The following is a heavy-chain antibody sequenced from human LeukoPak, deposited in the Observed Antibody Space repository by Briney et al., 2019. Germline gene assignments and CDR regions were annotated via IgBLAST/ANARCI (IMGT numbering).Heavy chain of an antibody. Sequence: SETLSLTCTVSGGSISSSSYYWGWIRQPPGKGLEWIGTIYYSGSTYYNPSLKSRVTISVDTSKNQFSLKLSSVTAADTAVYYCAITYYYDSSGYAFDIWGQGTMVTVSS. D-gene: IGHD3-22*01. J-gene: IGHJ3*02. CDR1: GGSISSSSYY. V-gene: IGHV4-39*01. CDR2: IYYSGST. CDR3: AITYYYDSSGYAFDI.